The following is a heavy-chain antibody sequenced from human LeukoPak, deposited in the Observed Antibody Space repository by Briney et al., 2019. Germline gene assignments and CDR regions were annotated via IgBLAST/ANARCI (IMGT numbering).Heavy chain of an antibody. J-gene: IGHJ4*02. V-gene: IGHV4-59*01. CDR2: IYYSGST. D-gene: IGHD3-10*01. CDR3: ASSRPSGDFDY. CDR1: GGSISSYY. Sequence: SETLSLTCTVSGGSISSYYWSWIRQPPGKGLEWIGYIYYSGSTNYNPSLKSRVTISVDTSKNQFSLKLSSVTAADTAVYYCASSRPSGDFDYWGQSTLVTVSS.